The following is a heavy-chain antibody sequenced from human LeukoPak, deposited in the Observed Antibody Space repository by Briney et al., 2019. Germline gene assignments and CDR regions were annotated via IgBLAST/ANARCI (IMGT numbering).Heavy chain of an antibody. Sequence: GGSLRLSCAASGFTFSRYETNWVRQAPGKGLEWVSYISSSGSTIYYADSVKGRFTISRDNAKNSLYLQMNSLRAEDTAVYYCASPLLWFGELPDYWGQGTLVTVSS. D-gene: IGHD3-10*01. J-gene: IGHJ4*02. CDR3: ASPLLWFGELPDY. CDR1: GFTFSRYE. CDR2: ISSSGSTI. V-gene: IGHV3-48*03.